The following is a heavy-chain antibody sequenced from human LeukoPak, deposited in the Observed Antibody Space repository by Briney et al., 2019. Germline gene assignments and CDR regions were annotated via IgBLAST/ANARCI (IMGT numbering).Heavy chain of an antibody. J-gene: IGHJ4*02. V-gene: IGHV2-5*01. CDR1: GFSLSTTGVG. CDR3: AHRYLSYFGY. Sequence: SGPTLVNPTQTLTLTCTFSGFSLSTTGVGAGWIRQPPGEALEWLALLYWNDDKRYSPSLRSRLIITKDTSKNQVVLTMTNMDPVDTATYYCAHRYLSYFGYWGQGTLVAVSS. CDR2: LYWNDDK.